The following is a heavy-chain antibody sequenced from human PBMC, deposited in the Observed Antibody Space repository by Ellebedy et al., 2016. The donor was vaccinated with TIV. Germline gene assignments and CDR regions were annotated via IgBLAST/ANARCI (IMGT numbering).Heavy chain of an antibody. CDR3: ARLPADRGNVHFTSNWFDP. CDR2: IYPGDSDT. D-gene: IGHD3-10*01. J-gene: IGHJ5*02. CDR1: GNSFITYW. Sequence: GESLKISCQGSGNSFITYWIAWVRQMPGKGLEWMGIIYPGDSDTRYSPSFQGQVTFSGDRSISTAYLQWTSLKPSDTAIYYCARLPADRGNVHFTSNWFDPWGQGTLVTVFS. V-gene: IGHV5-51*01.